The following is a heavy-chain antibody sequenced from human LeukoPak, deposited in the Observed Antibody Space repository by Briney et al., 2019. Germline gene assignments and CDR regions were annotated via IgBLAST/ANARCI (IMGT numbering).Heavy chain of an antibody. CDR3: ARGTAMVTYWFDP. CDR2: INPNSGGT. V-gene: IGHV1-2*02. Sequence: ASVKVSCKASGYTFTGYYIHWVRQAPGQGLEWMGWINPNSGGTNYAQKFQGRVTMTRGTSISTAYMELTRLRSDDTAVYYCARGTAMVTYWFDPWGQGTLVTVSS. CDR1: GYTFTGYY. D-gene: IGHD5-18*01. J-gene: IGHJ5*02.